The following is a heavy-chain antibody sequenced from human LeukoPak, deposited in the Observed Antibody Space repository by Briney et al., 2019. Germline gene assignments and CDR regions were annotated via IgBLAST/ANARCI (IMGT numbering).Heavy chain of an antibody. Sequence: PSETLSLTCSVSGGSISTSSNYWGWIRQPPGKGLEWIGSIYYSGNPYYNPSLKSRITISIDTSKNQFSLRLTSVTAADTAVYYCARVRGWLDRDAFDIWGQGTMVTVSS. CDR3: ARVRGWLDRDAFDI. D-gene: IGHD5-12*01. CDR2: IYYSGNP. CDR1: GGSISTSSNY. V-gene: IGHV4-39*07. J-gene: IGHJ3*02.